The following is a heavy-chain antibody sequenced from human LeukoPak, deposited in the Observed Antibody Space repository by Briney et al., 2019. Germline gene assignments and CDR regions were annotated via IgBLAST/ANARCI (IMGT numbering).Heavy chain of an antibody. V-gene: IGHV1-46*01. CDR1: GYTFTSYY. CDR3: ARARSGSYYTSYYHYYMDV. J-gene: IGHJ6*03. Sequence: GASVKVSCKASGYTFTSYYMHWVRQAPGQGLEWMGIINPSGGSTSYAQKFQGRVTMTRDTSTSTVYMELSSLRSEDTAVYYCARARSGSYYTSYYHYYMDVWGKGTTVTVSS. D-gene: IGHD1-26*01. CDR2: INPSGGST.